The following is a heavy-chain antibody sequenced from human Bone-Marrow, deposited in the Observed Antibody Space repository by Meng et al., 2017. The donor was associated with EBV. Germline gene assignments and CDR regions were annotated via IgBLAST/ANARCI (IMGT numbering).Heavy chain of an antibody. CDR3: ASHPGY. Sequence: EVHVVRFGCGLVRLGHTRSVFCAASGFPCSSYSMNWVRQVPGKGLDWVSSISSSCSYIYDADSVKGRCAISRDNAKNSLYMQMSSLRAENTAVYYCASHPGYWGQGTLVTVSS. V-gene: IGHV3-21*01. CDR2: ISSSCSYI. J-gene: IGHJ4*02. CDR1: GFPCSSYS.